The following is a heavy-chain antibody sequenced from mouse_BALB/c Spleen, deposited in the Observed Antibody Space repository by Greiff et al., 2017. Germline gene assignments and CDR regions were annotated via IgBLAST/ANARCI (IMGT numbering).Heavy chain of an antibody. V-gene: IGHV5-17*02. CDR3: ARAGAASYYGNYDAMDY. J-gene: IGHJ4*01. CDR2: ISSGSSTI. D-gene: IGHD2-10*01. CDR1: GFTFSSFG. Sequence: EVKLMESGGGLVQPGGSRKLSCAASGFTFSSFGMHWVRQAPEKGLEWVAYISSGSSTIYYADTVKGRFTISRDNPKNTLFLQMTSLRSEDTAMYYCARAGAASYYGNYDAMDYWGQGTSVTVSS.